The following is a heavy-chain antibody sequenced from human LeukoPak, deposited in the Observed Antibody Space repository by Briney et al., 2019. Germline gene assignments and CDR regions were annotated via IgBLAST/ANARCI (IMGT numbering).Heavy chain of an antibody. V-gene: IGHV4-59*01. CDR1: XGSISDYY. CDR2: IYYSGST. CDR3: ARGVSFDY. Sequence: MPSETLSLTCTVSXGSISDYYWSWIRQPPGKGLEWIGYIYYSGSTNYNPSLKSRVTISVDTSENQFSLKLSSVTAADTAVYYCARGVSFDYWGQGTLVTVSS. J-gene: IGHJ4*02. D-gene: IGHD6-13*01.